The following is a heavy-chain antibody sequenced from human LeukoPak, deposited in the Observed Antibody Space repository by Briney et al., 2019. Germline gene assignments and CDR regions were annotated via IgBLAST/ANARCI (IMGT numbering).Heavy chain of an antibody. CDR3: ARARSYSSGWYGDPY. CDR2: ISAYNGNT. J-gene: IGHJ4*02. D-gene: IGHD6-19*01. CDR1: GYTFTSYG. Sequence: ASVKVSCKASGYTFTSYGISWVRQAPGQGLEWMGWISAYNGNTNYAQKLQGRVTMTTDTSTSTAYMELRSLRSDDTAVYYCARARSYSSGWYGDPYWGQGTLVTVSS. V-gene: IGHV1-18*01.